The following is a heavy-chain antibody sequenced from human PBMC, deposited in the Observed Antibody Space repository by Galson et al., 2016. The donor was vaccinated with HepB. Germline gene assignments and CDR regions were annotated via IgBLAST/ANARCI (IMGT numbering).Heavy chain of an antibody. J-gene: IGHJ4*02. Sequence: SETLSLTCAVSGGSMSDNSWWAWVRQSPRKDLEWIGEIYQTGTANYNQSFTSRATISIDKSNNQISLRLESVTAADTAVYYCTRGTLGTTASMAFDFWGQGTLVSVSS. CDR1: GGSMSDNSW. V-gene: IGHV4-4*02. CDR3: TRGTLGTTASMAFDF. CDR2: IYQTGTA. D-gene: IGHD1-26*01.